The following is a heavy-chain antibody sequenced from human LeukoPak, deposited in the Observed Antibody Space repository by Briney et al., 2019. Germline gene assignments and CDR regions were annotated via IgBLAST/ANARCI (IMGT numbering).Heavy chain of an antibody. V-gene: IGHV3-33*06. CDR1: GFTFSSYG. CDR3: AKGYMGYCSSTSCMGYFDY. CDR2: IWYDGSNK. D-gene: IGHD2-2*01. Sequence: GGSLRLSCAASGFTFSSYGMHWVRQAPGKGLEWVAVIWYDGSNKYYADSVKGRFTISRDNSKNTLYLQMNSLRAEDTAVYYCAKGYMGYCSSTSCMGYFDYWGQGTLVTISS. J-gene: IGHJ4*02.